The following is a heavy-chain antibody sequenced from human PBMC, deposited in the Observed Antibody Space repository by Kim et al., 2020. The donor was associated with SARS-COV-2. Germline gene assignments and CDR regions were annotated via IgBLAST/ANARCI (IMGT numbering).Heavy chain of an antibody. J-gene: IGHJ6*02. Sequence: ASVKVSCKASGYTFTSYAMHWVRQAPGQRLEWMGWINAGNGNTKYSQKFQGRVTITRDTSASTAYMELSSLRSEDTAVYYCARTQQLLNSYYYGMDVWGQGTTGTASS. CDR3: ARTQQLLNSYYYGMDV. CDR1: GYTFTSYA. V-gene: IGHV1-3*01. CDR2: INAGNGNT. D-gene: IGHD6-13*01.